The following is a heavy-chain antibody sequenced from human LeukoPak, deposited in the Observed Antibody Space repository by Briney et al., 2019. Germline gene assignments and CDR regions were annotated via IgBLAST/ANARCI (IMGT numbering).Heavy chain of an antibody. D-gene: IGHD4-23*01. V-gene: IGHV3-23*01. CDR3: AKKGYGGNSDLDYYMDV. Sequence: GGSLRLSCAASGFTFSSYAMSWVRQAPGKGLEWVSAISGSGGSTYYADSVKGRFTISRDNSKNTLCLQMNSLRAEDTAVYSCAKKGYGGNSDLDYYMDVWGKGTTVTISS. CDR1: GFTFSSYA. J-gene: IGHJ6*03. CDR2: ISGSGGST.